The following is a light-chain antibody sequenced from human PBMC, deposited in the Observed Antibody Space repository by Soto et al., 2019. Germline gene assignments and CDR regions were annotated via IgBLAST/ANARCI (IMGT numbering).Light chain of an antibody. CDR2: DVN. J-gene: IGLJ2*01. Sequence: QSVLTQPASVSGSPGQSITISCTGTISDIGGYNFISWYQHHPGKAPKPVIYDVNNRPSGISYRFSGSKSGNTASLTISGLQAEDEADYYCASYTRTTTLVFGGGTKVTVL. V-gene: IGLV2-14*01. CDR3: ASYTRTTTLV. CDR1: ISDIGGYNF.